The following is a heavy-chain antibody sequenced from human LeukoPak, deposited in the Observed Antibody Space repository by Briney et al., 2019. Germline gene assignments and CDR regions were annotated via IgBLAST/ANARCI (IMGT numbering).Heavy chain of an antibody. V-gene: IGHV3-48*04. J-gene: IGHJ4*02. CDR2: ISSSSTTI. D-gene: IGHD3-3*01. CDR1: GFTFSSHN. Sequence: GGSLRLSCAASGFTFSSHNMNWVRQAPGKGLEWVSYISSSSTTIYYADSVKGRFTISRDNAKNSLYLQMNSLRAEDTAVYYCARGVEYFDYWGQGTLVTVSS. CDR3: ARGVEYFDY.